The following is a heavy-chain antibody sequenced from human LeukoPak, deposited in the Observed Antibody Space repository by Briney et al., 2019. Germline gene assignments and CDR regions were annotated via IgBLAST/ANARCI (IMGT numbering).Heavy chain of an antibody. Sequence: GASVKVSCKASGYTFTSYYMHWVRQAPGQGLEWMGIINPSGGSTSYAQKFQGRVTMTRNTSISTAYMELSSLRSEDTAVYYCARWFYYDILTGYFSGFDPWGQGTLVTVSS. D-gene: IGHD3-9*01. V-gene: IGHV1-46*01. J-gene: IGHJ5*02. CDR2: INPSGGST. CDR3: ARWFYYDILTGYFSGFDP. CDR1: GYTFTSYY.